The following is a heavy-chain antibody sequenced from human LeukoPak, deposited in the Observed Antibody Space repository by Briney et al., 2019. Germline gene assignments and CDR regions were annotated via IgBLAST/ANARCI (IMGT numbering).Heavy chain of an antibody. CDR2: IYYSGST. V-gene: IGHV4-39*01. J-gene: IGHJ6*02. CDR1: GGSISSSSYY. CDR3: ARDYYYYGMDV. Sequence: SETLSLTCTVSGGSISSSSYYWGWIRQPPGKGLEWIGSIYYSGSTYYNPSLKSRVTISVDTSKNQFSLKLSSVTAADTAVYHCARDYYYYGMDVWGQGTTVTVSS.